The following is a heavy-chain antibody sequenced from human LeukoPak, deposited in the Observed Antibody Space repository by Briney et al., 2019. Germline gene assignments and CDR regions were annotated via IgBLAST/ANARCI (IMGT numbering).Heavy chain of an antibody. Sequence: ASVKVSCKASGYTFTGYYMHWVRQAPGQGLEWMGWINPNSGGTNYAQKFQGRVTMTTDTSTSTAYMELRSLRSDDTAVYYCARWYSSGWSHYYYGMDVWGQGTTVTVSS. CDR2: INPNSGGT. D-gene: IGHD6-19*01. CDR3: ARWYSSGWSHYYYGMDV. J-gene: IGHJ6*02. CDR1: GYTFTGYY. V-gene: IGHV1-2*02.